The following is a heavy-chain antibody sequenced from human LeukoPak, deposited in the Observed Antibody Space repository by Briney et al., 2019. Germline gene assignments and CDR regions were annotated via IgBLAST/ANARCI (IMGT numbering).Heavy chain of an antibody. J-gene: IGHJ4*02. Sequence: GGSLRLSCAASGFTFSSYGMHWVRQAPGKGLEWVAFIRYDGSNKYYADSVKGRFTISRDNSKNTLYLQMNSLRAEDTAVYYCAKVAYDSSGRTDYWGQGTLVTVSS. D-gene: IGHD3-22*01. CDR1: GFTFSSYG. V-gene: IGHV3-30*02. CDR3: AKVAYDSSGRTDY. CDR2: IRYDGSNK.